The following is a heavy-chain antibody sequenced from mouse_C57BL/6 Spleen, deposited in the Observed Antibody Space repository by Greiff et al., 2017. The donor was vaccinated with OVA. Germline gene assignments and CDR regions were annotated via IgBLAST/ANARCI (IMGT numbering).Heavy chain of an antibody. D-gene: IGHD1-1*01. CDR1: GYSFTGYY. CDR2: INPSTGGT. Sequence: VQLQQSGPELVKPGASVKISCKASGYSFTGYYMNWVKQSPEQSLEWIGEINPSTGGTTYNQKFKAKATLTADKSSSTAYMQLKSLTSEDSAVYYCARNYYYRWYFDVWGTGTTVTVSS. CDR3: ARNYYYRWYFDV. V-gene: IGHV1-42*01. J-gene: IGHJ1*03.